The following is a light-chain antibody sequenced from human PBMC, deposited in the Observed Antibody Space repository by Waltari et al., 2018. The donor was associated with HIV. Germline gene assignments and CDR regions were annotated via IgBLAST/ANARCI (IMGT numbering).Light chain of an antibody. Sequence: QSALTQPASVSGSPGQSSTIPCTGTRSDVGGYNYVPWYQQHPGKAPKLMIYDVSNRPSGVSNRFSGSKSGNTASLTISGLQAEDEADYYCSSYTSSSTPNWVFGGGTKLTVL. CDR2: DVS. CDR3: SSYTSSSTPNWV. J-gene: IGLJ3*02. CDR1: RSDVGGYNY. V-gene: IGLV2-14*03.